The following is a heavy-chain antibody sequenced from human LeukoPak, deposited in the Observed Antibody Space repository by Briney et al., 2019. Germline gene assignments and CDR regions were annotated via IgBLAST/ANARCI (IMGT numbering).Heavy chain of an antibody. CDR3: ARRGTYSYGPSHYFDY. V-gene: IGHV3-48*03. Sequence: GGSLRLSCAASGFTFSSYAMNWVRQAPGKGLEWVSYITNNGTTIYYADSVKGRFTISRDNAENSLYLQMNSLRAEDTAIYYCARRGTYSYGPSHYFDYWGQGAQVTVSS. CDR1: GFTFSSYA. CDR2: ITNNGTTI. D-gene: IGHD5-18*01. J-gene: IGHJ4*02.